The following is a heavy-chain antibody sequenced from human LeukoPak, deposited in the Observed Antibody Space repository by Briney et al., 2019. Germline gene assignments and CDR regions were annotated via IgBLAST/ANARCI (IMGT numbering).Heavy chain of an antibody. CDR1: GFTFTSSA. J-gene: IGHJ5*02. D-gene: IGHD3-10*01. V-gene: IGHV1-58*02. CDR2: IVVGSGNT. CDR3: ARGYGSGRYWFDP. Sequence: ASVKVSCKASGFTFTSSAMQWVRQARGQRLEWIGWIVVGSGNTNYAQKFQERVTITRDMSTSTAYMELSSLRSEDTAVYYCARGYGSGRYWFDPWGQGTLVTVSS.